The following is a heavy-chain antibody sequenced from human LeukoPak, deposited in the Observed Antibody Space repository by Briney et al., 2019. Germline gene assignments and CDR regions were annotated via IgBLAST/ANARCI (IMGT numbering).Heavy chain of an antibody. CDR2: INHSGST. Sequence: PSETLSLTCAVYGGSFSGYYWSWIRQPPGKGLEWIGEINHSGSTNYNPSLKSQVTISVDTSKNQFSLKLSSVTAADTAVYYCVSSSWYRVDYWGQGTLVTVSS. V-gene: IGHV4-34*01. D-gene: IGHD6-13*01. J-gene: IGHJ4*02. CDR3: VSSSWYRVDY. CDR1: GGSFSGYY.